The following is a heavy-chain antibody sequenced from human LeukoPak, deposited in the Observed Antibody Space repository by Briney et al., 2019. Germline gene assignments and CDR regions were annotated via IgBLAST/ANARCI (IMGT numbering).Heavy chain of an antibody. CDR1: GGSITIHY. Sequence: SETLSLTCTVSGGSITIHYWSWIRQPPGKGLEWIGYIYDGRNTNYNPSLKSRVTISADTSKNQFSLQLRSVTAADTAVYYCARAGWGDDSWSGLTINWVDPWGQGTLITVSS. D-gene: IGHD3-3*01. J-gene: IGHJ5*02. CDR3: ARAGWGDDSWSGLTINWVDP. CDR2: IYDGRNT. V-gene: IGHV4-59*11.